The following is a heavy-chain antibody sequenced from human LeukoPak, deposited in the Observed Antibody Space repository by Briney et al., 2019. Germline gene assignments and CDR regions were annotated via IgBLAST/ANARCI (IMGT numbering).Heavy chain of an antibody. CDR3: AKDRTVGASYWYFDL. V-gene: IGHV3-64*04. CDR1: GFTFSSYA. D-gene: IGHD1-26*01. J-gene: IGHJ2*01. CDR2: ISSNGGST. Sequence: PGGSLRLSCSASGFTFSSYAMHWVRQAPGKGLEYVSAISSNGGSTYYADSVKGRFTISRDSSKNTLFLHMNTLRAEDTAIYYCAKDRTVGASYWYFDLWGRGTLVTVSS.